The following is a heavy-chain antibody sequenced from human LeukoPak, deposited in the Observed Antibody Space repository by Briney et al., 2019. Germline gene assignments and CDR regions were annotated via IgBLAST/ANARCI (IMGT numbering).Heavy chain of an antibody. Sequence: ASVKVSCKASVYTFTGYYMHWLRQAPGQGLEGMGRIKRNSGGTNYAQKFQGRVTMTRETYISTAYMELSRLRSDDTAVYYCARGVDSSSLFYWGQGTLVTVSS. CDR1: VYTFTGYY. CDR3: ARGVDSSSLFY. V-gene: IGHV1-2*06. CDR2: IKRNSGGT. J-gene: IGHJ4*02. D-gene: IGHD6-13*01.